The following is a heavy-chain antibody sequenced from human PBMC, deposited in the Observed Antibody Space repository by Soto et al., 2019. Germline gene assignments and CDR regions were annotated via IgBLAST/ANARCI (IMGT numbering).Heavy chain of an antibody. CDR3: ATAHCGSTSCYYGY. CDR1: GGTFSGYA. D-gene: IGHD2-2*01. V-gene: IGHV1-69*01. Sequence: QVQLVQSGAEVKKPGSSMKVSSKASGGTFSGYATSWVRQAPGQGLEWMGGIIPIFGTPNYAQKFQGRVTITADGSTSTAYMELSSLRSEDTAVYFCATAHCGSTSCYYGYWGQGTLVTVSS. J-gene: IGHJ4*02. CDR2: IIPIFGTP.